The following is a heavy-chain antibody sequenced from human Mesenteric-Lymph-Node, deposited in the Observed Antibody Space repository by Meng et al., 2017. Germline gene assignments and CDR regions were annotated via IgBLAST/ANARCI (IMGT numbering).Heavy chain of an antibody. CDR1: GFSFSDYP. CDR3: ARDQGGWIQLWTPLDY. D-gene: IGHD5-18*01. CDR2: ISSNGGST. Sequence: GESLKISCAASGFSFSDYPMHWVRQAPGKGLEHVSAISSNGGSTWYADSVKGRFSISRDNFKNTLYLQMGSLRVEDMAVYYCARDQGGWIQLWTPLDYWGQGTLVTVSS. V-gene: IGHV3-64*02. J-gene: IGHJ4*02.